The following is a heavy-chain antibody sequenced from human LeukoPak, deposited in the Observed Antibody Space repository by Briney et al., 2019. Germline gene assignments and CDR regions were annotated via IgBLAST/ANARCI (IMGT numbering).Heavy chain of an antibody. CDR3: ARDRPSMVRGVIHYYFDY. V-gene: IGHV1-69*04. D-gene: IGHD3-10*01. CDR2: IIPILGIA. Sequence: SVKVSCKASGGTFSNYAISWLRQAPGQGLEWMGRIIPILGIANYAQKFQGRVTITADKSTSTAYMELSSLRSEDTAVYYCARDRPSMVRGVIHYYFDYWGQGTLVTVSS. J-gene: IGHJ4*02. CDR1: GGTFSNYA.